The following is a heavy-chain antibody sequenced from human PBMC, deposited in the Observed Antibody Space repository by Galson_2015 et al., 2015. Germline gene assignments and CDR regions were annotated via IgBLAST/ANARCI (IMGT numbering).Heavy chain of an antibody. J-gene: IGHJ1*01. CDR2: INAGNGNT. D-gene: IGHD2-2*01. Sequence: SVKVACKASGYTFTRYAMHWVRQAPGQRLEWMGWINAGNGNTKYSQKFQGRVTITRDTSASTAYMELSSLRSEDTAVYYCARVLHPDIVVVPAAMTRIGFQHWGQGTLVTVSS. V-gene: IGHV1-3*01. CDR3: ARVLHPDIVVVPAAMTRIGFQH. CDR1: GYTFTRYA.